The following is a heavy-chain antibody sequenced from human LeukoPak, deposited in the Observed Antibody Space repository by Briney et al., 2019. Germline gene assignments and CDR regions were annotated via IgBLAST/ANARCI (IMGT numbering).Heavy chain of an antibody. Sequence: GGSLRLSCAASGFTFSSYAMHWVRQAPGKGLEWVAVISYDGSNKYYADSVKGRFTISRDNSKNTLYLQMNSLRAEDTAVYYCARVTAPDCGDYYYFDYWGQGTLVTVSS. CDR3: ARVTAPDCGDYYYFDY. CDR2: ISYDGSNK. CDR1: GFTFSSYA. V-gene: IGHV3-30*04. J-gene: IGHJ4*02. D-gene: IGHD4-17*01.